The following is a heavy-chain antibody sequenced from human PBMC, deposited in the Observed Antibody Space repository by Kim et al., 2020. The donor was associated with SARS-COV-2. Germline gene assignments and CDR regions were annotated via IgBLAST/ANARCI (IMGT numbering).Heavy chain of an antibody. V-gene: IGHV3-21*01. CDR2: ISSSSDI. J-gene: IGHJ3*02. Sequence: GGSLRLSCAASGFTFSSYSMNWVRQAPGKGLEWVSSISSSSDIYYADSVKGRFTISRDNAKNSLYPQMNSLRAEDTAVYYCARDQGSGPKAGALDIWGQGTMVTVPS. CDR1: GFTFSSYS. D-gene: IGHD6-19*01. CDR3: ARDQGSGPKAGALDI.